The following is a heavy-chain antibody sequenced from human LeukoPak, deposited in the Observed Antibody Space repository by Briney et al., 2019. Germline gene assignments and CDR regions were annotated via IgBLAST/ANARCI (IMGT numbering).Heavy chain of an antibody. CDR3: ARAPMDSSAYYPIDAFDI. CDR2: ISAYTGKT. CDR1: GYTFTRYG. J-gene: IGHJ3*02. D-gene: IGHD3-22*01. V-gene: IGHV1-18*01. Sequence: ASVKVSCKASGYTFTRYGISWVRQAPGQGLEWMGWISAYTGKTNYAQNLQGRVTMTTDTSTSTAHMELRSLRSDDTAVFYCARAPMDSSAYYPIDAFDIWGQGTMVTVSS.